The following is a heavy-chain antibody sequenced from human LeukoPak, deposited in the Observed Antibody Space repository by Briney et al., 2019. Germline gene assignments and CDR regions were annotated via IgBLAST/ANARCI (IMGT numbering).Heavy chain of an antibody. CDR3: ARGALLWFGDRMEYYFDY. CDR2: ISRSGSTK. CDR1: GFTFSDYN. J-gene: IGHJ4*02. Sequence: GGSLRLSCAASGFTFSDYNMRWIRQAPGKGLEWVSSISRSGSTKYYADSVKGRFTISRDNAKNSLFLQMNSLRAEDTAVYYCARGALLWFGDRMEYYFDYWGQGTLLTVSS. V-gene: IGHV3-11*01. D-gene: IGHD3-10*01.